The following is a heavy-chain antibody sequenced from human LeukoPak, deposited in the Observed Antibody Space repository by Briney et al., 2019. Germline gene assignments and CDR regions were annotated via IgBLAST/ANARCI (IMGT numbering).Heavy chain of an antibody. J-gene: IGHJ6*02. Sequence: SETLSLTCTISGDSITNYYWNWIRQPPGKALEWIGYIYYGGRTNYNPSLKSRVTMSVDTSKNQFSLNLNSVTAADTAVYYCARRNYNYYGLDVWGQGTTVTVSS. CDR2: IYYGGRT. CDR3: ARRNYNYYGLDV. V-gene: IGHV4-59*01. CDR1: GDSITNYY.